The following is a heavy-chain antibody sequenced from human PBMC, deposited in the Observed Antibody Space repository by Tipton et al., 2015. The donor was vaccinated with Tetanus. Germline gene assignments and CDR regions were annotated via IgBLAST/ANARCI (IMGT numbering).Heavy chain of an antibody. Sequence: TLSLTCAVSIGSINSGSYHWDWIRQHPGKGLEWIGYIYYSGSTYYNPSLKSRLTISVDTSNNQFSLNLRSVTAADTAVYYCAALSAVFRSSEWVPSSFDYWGQGTLVPVAP. CDR1: IGSINSGSYH. CDR2: IYYSGST. J-gene: IGHJ4*02. CDR3: AALSAVFRSSEWVPSSFDY. V-gene: IGHV4-31*11. D-gene: IGHD2/OR15-2a*01.